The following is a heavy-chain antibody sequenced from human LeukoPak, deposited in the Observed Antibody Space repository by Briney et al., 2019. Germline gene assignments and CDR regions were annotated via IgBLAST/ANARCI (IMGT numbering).Heavy chain of an antibody. Sequence: GGSLRLSCAASGFTFSSYSMTWVRQAPGKGLEWVSSISSSSSYIYYADSVKGRFTISRDNAKNSLYLQMNSLRAEDTAVYYCARDGIQLWGPEDYWGQGTLVTVSS. J-gene: IGHJ4*02. CDR1: GFTFSSYS. V-gene: IGHV3-21*01. CDR3: ARDGIQLWGPEDY. CDR2: ISSSSSYI. D-gene: IGHD5-18*01.